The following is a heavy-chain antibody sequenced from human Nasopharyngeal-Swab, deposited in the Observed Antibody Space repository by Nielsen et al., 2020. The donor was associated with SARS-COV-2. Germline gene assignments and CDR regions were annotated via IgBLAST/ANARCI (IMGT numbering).Heavy chain of an antibody. J-gene: IGHJ6*03. CDR2: IHYSGST. CDR1: GGSISSYY. D-gene: IGHD2-2*01. V-gene: IGHV4-59*08. CDR3: ARGIQDLVVPAAIYMDV. Sequence: SETLSLTCTVSGGSISSYYWSWIRQPPGKGLEWIGYIHYSGSTNYNPSLKSRVTISVDTSKNQFSLKLTSVTAADTAVYYCARGIQDLVVPAAIYMDVWGKGTTVTVSS.